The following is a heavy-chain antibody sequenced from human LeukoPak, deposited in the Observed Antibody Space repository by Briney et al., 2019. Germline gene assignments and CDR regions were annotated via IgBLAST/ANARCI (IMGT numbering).Heavy chain of an antibody. J-gene: IGHJ6*03. CDR3: AKGKTTVVTPYYMDV. CDR2: ISGSGGST. V-gene: IGHV3-23*01. CDR1: GFTFSSYA. D-gene: IGHD4-23*01. Sequence: GGSLRLSCAASGFTFSSYAMSRVRQAPGKGLEWVSAISGSGGSTYYADSVKGRFTISRDNSKNTLYLQMNSLRAEDTAVYYCAKGKTTVVTPYYMDVWGEGTTVTVSS.